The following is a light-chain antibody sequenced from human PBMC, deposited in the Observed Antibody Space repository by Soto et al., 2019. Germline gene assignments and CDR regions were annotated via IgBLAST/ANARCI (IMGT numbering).Light chain of an antibody. Sequence: EIVMTQSPATLSVSPVERATLSCRASQSVSSNLAWYQQKPGQAPRLLIYGASTRATGIPARFSGSGSGTEFTLTISSLQSEDFAVYYCQQYSNWPPWTFGQGTKVDIK. J-gene: IGKJ1*01. CDR3: QQYSNWPPWT. CDR1: QSVSSN. V-gene: IGKV3-15*01. CDR2: GAS.